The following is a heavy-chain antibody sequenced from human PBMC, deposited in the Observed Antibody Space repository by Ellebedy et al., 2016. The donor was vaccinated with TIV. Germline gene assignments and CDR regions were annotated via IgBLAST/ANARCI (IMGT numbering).Heavy chain of an antibody. CDR1: GFTFSSYD. CDR2: ITISISTI. D-gene: IGHD3-10*01. CDR3: ARDRAYAFDY. V-gene: IGHV3-48*02. Sequence: PGGSLRLSCAASGFTFSSYDMNCVRQAQGKGLEWISFITISISTIYYADSVKGRFTVSRDNAKNSLFLLINSLRDEDTAVYYCARDRAYAFDYWGQGILVTVSS. J-gene: IGHJ4*02.